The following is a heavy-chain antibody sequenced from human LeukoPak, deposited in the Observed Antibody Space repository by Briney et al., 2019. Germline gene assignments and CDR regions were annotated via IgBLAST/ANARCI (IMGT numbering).Heavy chain of an antibody. CDR1: GGSFSGYY. CDR3: ARAYIAAGWFDP. J-gene: IGHJ5*02. V-gene: IGHV4-34*01. CDR2: INHSGST. Sequence: SETLSLTCAVHGGSFSGYYWSWIRQPPGKGLEWIGEINHSGSTNYNPSLKSRVTISVDTSKNQFSLKLSSVTAADTAVYYCARAYIAAGWFDPWGQGTLVTVSS. D-gene: IGHD6-13*01.